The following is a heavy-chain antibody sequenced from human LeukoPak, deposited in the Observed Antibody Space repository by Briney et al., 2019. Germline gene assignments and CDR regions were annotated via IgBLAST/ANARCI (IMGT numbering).Heavy chain of an antibody. CDR2: ILYSGTT. CDR3: ARLDSATDDDY. D-gene: IGHD1-1*01. V-gene: IGHV4-39*01. Sequence: PSETLSLTCTVSGGSISTSRYSWGWIPQPPGKGLEWIGNILYSGTTYYNPSLKSRVTISVDTSKNQFSLKLSSVTAADTAVYYCARLDSATDDDYWGQGTLVTVSS. CDR1: GGSISTSRYS. J-gene: IGHJ4*02.